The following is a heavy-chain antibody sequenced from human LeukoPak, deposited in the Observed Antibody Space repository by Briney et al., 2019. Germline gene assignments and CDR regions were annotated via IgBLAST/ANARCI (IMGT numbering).Heavy chain of an antibody. CDR2: ISAYNGNT. Sequence: ASVKVSCKASGYTFTSYGISWVRQALGQGLEWMGWISAYNGNTNYAQKLQGRVTMTTDTSTSTAYMELRSLRSDDTAVYYCAREDRHMNWFDPWGQGTLVTVSS. V-gene: IGHV1-18*01. CDR3: AREDRHMNWFDP. J-gene: IGHJ5*02. CDR1: GYTFTSYG.